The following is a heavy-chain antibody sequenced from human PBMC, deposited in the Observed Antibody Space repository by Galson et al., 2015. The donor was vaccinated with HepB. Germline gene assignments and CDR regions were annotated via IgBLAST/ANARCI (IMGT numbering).Heavy chain of an antibody. CDR1: GGSISSYY. Sequence: ETLSLTCTVSGGSISSYYWSWIRQPPGRGLEWIGYIYYSGSTNYNPSLKSRVTISVDTSKNQFSLKLSSVTAADTAVYYCARRRHFDYWGQGTLVTVSS. CDR2: IYYSGST. V-gene: IGHV4-59*01. J-gene: IGHJ4*02. CDR3: ARRRHFDY.